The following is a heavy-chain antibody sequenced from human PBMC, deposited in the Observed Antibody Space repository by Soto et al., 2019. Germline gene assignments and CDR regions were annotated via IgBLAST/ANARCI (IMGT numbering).Heavy chain of an antibody. CDR3: ARDVGYCSGGSCYSVPVY. V-gene: IGHV1-2*02. CDR1: GYTFTGYY. Sequence: QVQLVQSGAEVKKPGASVKVSCKASGYTFTGYYMHWVRQAPGQGLEWMGWINPNSGGTNYAQKFQGRVTMTRDTSISTAYMELSRLRSDDTAVYYCARDVGYCSGGSCYSVPVYWCQGTLVTVSS. J-gene: IGHJ4*02. D-gene: IGHD2-15*01. CDR2: INPNSGGT.